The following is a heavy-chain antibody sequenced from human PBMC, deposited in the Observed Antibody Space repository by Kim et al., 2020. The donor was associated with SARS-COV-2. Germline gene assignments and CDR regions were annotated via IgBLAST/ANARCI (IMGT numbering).Heavy chain of an antibody. CDR2: IHYSGSV. Sequence: SETLSLTCTVSGGSISNYYWSWIRQSPGKGLEWIGNIHYSGSVNYNPSLKSRITISVDTSKNQFSLKLTSVTAADTAVYYCARTLLGLRLGEGLGYMDVWGKGTTVSVSS. J-gene: IGHJ6*03. V-gene: IGHV4-59*01. D-gene: IGHD3-16*01. CDR1: GGSISNYY. CDR3: ARTLLGLRLGEGLGYMDV.